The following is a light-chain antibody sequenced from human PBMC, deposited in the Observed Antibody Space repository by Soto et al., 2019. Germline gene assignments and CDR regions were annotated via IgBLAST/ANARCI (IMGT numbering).Light chain of an antibody. CDR3: QQRSNWPLT. V-gene: IGKV3-11*01. Sequence: EIVMTQSPATLSVSPGERATLSCRASQSVSSYLAWYQQKPGQAPRLLIYDASNRATGIPARFSGSGSGTDFTLTISSLEPEDFAVYYCQQRSNWPLTFVGGTKVEIK. J-gene: IGKJ4*01. CDR2: DAS. CDR1: QSVSSY.